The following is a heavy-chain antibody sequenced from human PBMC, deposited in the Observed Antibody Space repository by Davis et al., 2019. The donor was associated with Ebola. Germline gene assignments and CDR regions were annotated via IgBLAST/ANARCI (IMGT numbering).Heavy chain of an antibody. CDR3: ARDGDGDCSACLEY. Sequence: PGGSLRLSCAASEFTVGNNYISWVRQAPGKGPEWVSVIYRDGRTKYADSVKGRFTISRDISKNTVYLQMTRLRAEDTAVYYCARDGDGDCSACLEYWGQGTLVTVSS. CDR2: IYRDGRT. V-gene: IGHV3-53*01. D-gene: IGHD2-21*01. J-gene: IGHJ4*02. CDR1: EFTVGNNY.